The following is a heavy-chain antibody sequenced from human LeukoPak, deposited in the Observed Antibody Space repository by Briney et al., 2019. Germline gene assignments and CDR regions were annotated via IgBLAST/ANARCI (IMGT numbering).Heavy chain of an antibody. Sequence: SETLSLTCTVSGGSIDSHYWSWNRQSAGKGLEWIGRFFTGGSTYYNPSLESRVTMSVATSKNQFSLKLRSVTAADTAVYFCARGSGVAVGMDVWGQGTTVIVSS. CDR2: FFTGGST. J-gene: IGHJ6*02. CDR1: GGSIDSHY. CDR3: ARGSGVAVGMDV. D-gene: IGHD6-19*01. V-gene: IGHV4-4*07.